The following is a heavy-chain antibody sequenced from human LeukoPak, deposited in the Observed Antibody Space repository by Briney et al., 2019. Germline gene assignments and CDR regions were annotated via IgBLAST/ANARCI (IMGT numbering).Heavy chain of an antibody. V-gene: IGHV3-23*01. J-gene: IGHJ4*02. CDR1: GFTFSSYA. Sequence: GGSLRLSCAASGFTFSSYAMSWLRQAPGKGLEWVSCISGSGGSTYYADSVKGRFTISSDNSKNTLYLQMNSLRAEDTDVYYWAKGSSVAYYYGSGSFYNWGQGTLVTVSS. D-gene: IGHD3-10*01. CDR2: ISGSGGST. CDR3: AKGSSVAYYYGSGSFYN.